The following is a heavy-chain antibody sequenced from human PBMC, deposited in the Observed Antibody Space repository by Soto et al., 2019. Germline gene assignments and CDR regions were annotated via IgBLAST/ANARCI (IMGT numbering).Heavy chain of an antibody. J-gene: IGHJ6*02. D-gene: IGHD6-6*01. V-gene: IGHV4-59*01. CDR1: GGSISSYY. Sequence: PSETLSLTCTVSGGSISSYYWSWIRQPPGKGLEWIGYIYYSGSTNYNPSLKSRVTISVDTSKNQFSLKLSSVTAADTAVYYCAGGPRSSSGLAARTSYYYYYYDMDVWGQGTTVTVSS. CDR3: AGGPRSSSGLAARTSYYYYYYDMDV. CDR2: IYYSGST.